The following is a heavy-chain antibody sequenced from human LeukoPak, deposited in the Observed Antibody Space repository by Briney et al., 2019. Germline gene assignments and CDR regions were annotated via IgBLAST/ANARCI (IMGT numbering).Heavy chain of an antibody. J-gene: IGHJ4*02. V-gene: IGHV4-4*07. CDR2: IYASGTT. D-gene: IGHD2-21*02. CDR1: GGSISTYY. Sequence: SETLSLTCTVSGGSISTYYWNWLRQPAGKGLEWIGRIYASGTTNYNPSLKSRVTMSLDTSKNQFSLKVTSVTAADTAVYYCARGAYCGGDCYIDYWGQGTLVTVSS. CDR3: ARGAYCGGDCYIDY.